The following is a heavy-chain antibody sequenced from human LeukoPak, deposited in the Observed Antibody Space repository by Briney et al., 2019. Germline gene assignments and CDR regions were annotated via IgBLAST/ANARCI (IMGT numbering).Heavy chain of an antibody. CDR1: GFRSANYW. V-gene: IGHV5-51*01. CDR3: ARLSDSTNYNYYMDV. J-gene: IGHJ6*03. CDR2: IYLGDSDA. D-gene: IGHD5-24*01. Sequence: GESLKIPCKGFGFRSANYWIGWVRQMPGKGLEWMGVIYLGDSDARYSPSFQGQVTFSADKSITTAYLQWSSLQASDTAMYFCARLSDSTNYNYYMDVWGEGTTVTVSS.